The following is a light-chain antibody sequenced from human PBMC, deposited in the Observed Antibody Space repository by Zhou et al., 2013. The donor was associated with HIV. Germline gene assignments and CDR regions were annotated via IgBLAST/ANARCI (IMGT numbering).Light chain of an antibody. CDR3: QQYNSYPWT. CDR2: AAS. Sequence: QLTQSPSSLSASVGDRVTITCRASQAINSFLAWYQQKPGKAPKLLIYAASTLQSGVSPKFSGSGSGTEFTLTISSLQPEDFATYYCQQYNSYPWTFGQGTKVEIK. J-gene: IGKJ1*01. CDR1: QAINSF. V-gene: IGKV1-9*01.